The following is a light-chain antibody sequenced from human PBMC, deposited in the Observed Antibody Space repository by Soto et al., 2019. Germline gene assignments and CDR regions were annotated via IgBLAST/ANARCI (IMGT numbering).Light chain of an antibody. V-gene: IGLV2-14*02. CDR2: EVS. J-gene: IGLJ1*01. CDR3: CSYTINSQGV. CDR1: NSDAGTYSL. Sequence: QSVLTQPASVSGAPRQSISIPCTGSNSDAGTYSLVSWYQQHPDKAPKLMIYEVSNRPSGISYRFSGSKSGNTASLTISGLQAEDEADYYCCSYTINSQGVFGTGTKLTVL.